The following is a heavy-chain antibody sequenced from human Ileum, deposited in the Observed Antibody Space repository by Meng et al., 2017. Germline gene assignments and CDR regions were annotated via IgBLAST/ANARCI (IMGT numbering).Heavy chain of an antibody. D-gene: IGHD5-12*01. CDR2: IYHTGST. V-gene: IGHV4-4*02. J-gene: IGHJ5*02. CDR3: ARDLLGPAIAASGYFDP. CDR1: GGSISDSNW. Sequence: QVNLQESVPGLVKPSGTLSLTCAVSGGSISDSNWWSWVRQPPGKGLEWIGEIYHTGSTNYNPSLKSRVTMSLDKSKNQFFLDLTSVTAADTAVYYCARDLLGPAIAASGYFDPWGQGTLVTVSS.